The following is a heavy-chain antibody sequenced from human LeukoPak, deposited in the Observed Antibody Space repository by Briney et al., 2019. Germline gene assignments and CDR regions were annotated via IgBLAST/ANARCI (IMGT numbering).Heavy chain of an antibody. D-gene: IGHD4-17*01. CDR2: ISSSSSTI. CDR1: GFTFSSYS. CDR3: ARESLVYDYGDYGDAFDI. V-gene: IGHV3-48*01. Sequence: GGSLRPSCAASGFTFSSYSMNWVRQAPGKGLEWVSYISSSSSTIYYADSVKGRFTISRDNAKNSLYLQMNSLRAEDTAVYYCARESLVYDYGDYGDAFDIWGQGTMVTVSS. J-gene: IGHJ3*02.